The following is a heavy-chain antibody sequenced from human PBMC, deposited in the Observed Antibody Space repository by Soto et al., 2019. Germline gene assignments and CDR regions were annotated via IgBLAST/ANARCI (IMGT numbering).Heavy chain of an antibody. Sequence: SQTLSLTCAISGDSVSSNSAAWNWIRQSPSRGLEWLGRTYYRSKWYNDYAVSVKSRITINPDTSKNQFSLQLNSVTPEDTAVYYCARDLIGSRGTLNECFDYWGQGTLVTSPQ. V-gene: IGHV6-1*01. CDR2: TYYRSKWYN. CDR1: GDSVSSNSAA. D-gene: IGHD1-1*01. J-gene: IGHJ4*02. CDR3: ARDLIGSRGTLNECFDY.